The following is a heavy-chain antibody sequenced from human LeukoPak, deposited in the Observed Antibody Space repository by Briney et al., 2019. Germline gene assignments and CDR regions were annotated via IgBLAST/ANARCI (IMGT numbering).Heavy chain of an antibody. CDR1: GFTFSSYA. CDR2: ISYDGSNK. CDR3: ARVLFSRDGYNYYFDY. Sequence: PGGSLRLSCAASGFTFSSYAMHWVRQAPGKGLEWVAYISYDGSNKYYADSVKGRFTISRDNSKNTLYLQMNSLRAEDTAVYYCARVLFSRDGYNYYFDYWGQGTLVTVSS. D-gene: IGHD5-24*01. V-gene: IGHV3-30-3*01. J-gene: IGHJ4*02.